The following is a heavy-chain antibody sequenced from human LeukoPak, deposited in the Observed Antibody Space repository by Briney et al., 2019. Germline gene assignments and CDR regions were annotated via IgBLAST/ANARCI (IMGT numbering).Heavy chain of an antibody. CDR3: ARERVYSGSYYVDY. CDR2: INWNGGST. J-gene: IGHJ4*02. D-gene: IGHD1-26*01. Sequence: GGSLRLSCAASGFTFDDYVMSWVRQAPGKGLEWVSGINWNGGSTGYADSVKGRFTISRDNAKNSLYLQMNSLRAEDTALYYCARERVYSGSYYVDYWGQGTLVTVSS. CDR1: GFTFDDYV. V-gene: IGHV3-20*04.